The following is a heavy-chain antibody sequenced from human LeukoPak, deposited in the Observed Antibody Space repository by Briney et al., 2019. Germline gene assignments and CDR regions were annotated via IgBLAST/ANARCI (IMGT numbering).Heavy chain of an antibody. Sequence: GGSLTLSCAASGFSVRNNYISWVRQAPGKGLEWVSLISGDGTTYYADPAKGRFTISRDNSKNTVYFQMDSLRVDDTAVYYCVRDVPPYSTRPRGLDVWGQGTTVTVSS. J-gene: IGHJ6*02. V-gene: IGHV3-66*01. CDR2: ISGDGTT. D-gene: IGHD2-2*01. CDR3: VRDVPPYSTRPRGLDV. CDR1: GFSVRNNY.